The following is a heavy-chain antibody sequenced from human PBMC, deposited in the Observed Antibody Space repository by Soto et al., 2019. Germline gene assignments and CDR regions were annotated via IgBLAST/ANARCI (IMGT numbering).Heavy chain of an antibody. V-gene: IGHV4-34*01. Sequence: SETLSLTCAVYGESFSGNYWSWIRQPPGKGLEWIGEFSDSGSTNYNPSLKSRVTISEDMSKSQFSLKLSSVTAADTAVYYCARGNFYYGMDVWGQGTTVTVSS. CDR2: FSDSGST. J-gene: IGHJ6*02. CDR1: GESFSGNY. CDR3: ARGNFYYGMDV.